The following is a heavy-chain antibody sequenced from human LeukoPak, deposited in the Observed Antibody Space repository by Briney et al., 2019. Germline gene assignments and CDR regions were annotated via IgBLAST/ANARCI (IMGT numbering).Heavy chain of an antibody. D-gene: IGHD6-13*01. V-gene: IGHV1-18*01. CDR1: GYTFTSYG. CDR2: ISAYNGNT. J-gene: IGHJ5*02. CDR3: TLAAADGNHWFDP. Sequence: ASVKVSCKASGYTFTSYGISWVRQAPGQGLEWMGWISAYNGNTNYAQKFQGRVTMTEDTSTDTAYMELSSLRSEDTAVYYCTLAAADGNHWFDPWGQGTLVTVSS.